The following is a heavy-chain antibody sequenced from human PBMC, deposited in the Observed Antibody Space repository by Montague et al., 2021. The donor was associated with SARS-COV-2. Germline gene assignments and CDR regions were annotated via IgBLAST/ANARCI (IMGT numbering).Heavy chain of an antibody. D-gene: IGHD2/OR15-2a*01. CDR2: ISSSGST. CDR1: GGSISNYY. CDR3: ARDNPSSRRLPMTKGDYYYGMDV. V-gene: IGHV4-59*01. J-gene: IGHJ6*02. Sequence: SETLSLTCTVSGGSISNYYWSWIRQPPGKGLEWIGYISSSGSTNYNPSLKSRVTISVDTSKIQFSLRLSPVTSADTAVYYCARDNPSSRRLPMTKGDYYYGMDVWGQGTTVTVSS.